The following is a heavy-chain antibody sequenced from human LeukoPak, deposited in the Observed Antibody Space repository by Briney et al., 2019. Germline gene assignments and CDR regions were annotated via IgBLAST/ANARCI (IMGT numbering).Heavy chain of an antibody. CDR1: GFTFSGFW. V-gene: IGHV3-7*01. CDR3: ARGHHTRGVYDY. CDR2: INQDESQK. D-gene: IGHD3-10*01. Sequence: GGSLRLSCAASGFTFSGFWMKWVRQGPGKGLEWVANINQDESQKYYVDSVKGRFTISRDNAKNSLYLQMNSLRAEDTAVYYCARGHHTRGVYDYWGQGTLVTVSS. J-gene: IGHJ4*02.